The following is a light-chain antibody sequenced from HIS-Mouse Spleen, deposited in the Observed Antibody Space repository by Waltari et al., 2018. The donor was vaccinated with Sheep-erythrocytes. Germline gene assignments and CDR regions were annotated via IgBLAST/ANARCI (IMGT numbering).Light chain of an antibody. Sequence: DIQMTHSPSSLSASVGDRDTITCQASQDSSNYLNWFQQKPGKAPKRLIYEASILETGVPSRFSGSGSGTDFTFTISSLQPEDIATYYCQQYDNLLTFGGGTKVEIK. CDR1: QDSSNY. CDR3: QQYDNLLT. V-gene: IGKV1-33*01. CDR2: EAS. J-gene: IGKJ4*01.